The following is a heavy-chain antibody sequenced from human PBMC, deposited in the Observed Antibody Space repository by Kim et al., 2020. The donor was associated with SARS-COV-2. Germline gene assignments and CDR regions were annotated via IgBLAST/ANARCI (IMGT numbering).Heavy chain of an antibody. V-gene: IGHV4-4*02. CDR2: INHTGST. J-gene: IGHJ5*01. Sequence: SETLSLTCAVSGGSISSSNWWTWVRQPPGKGLEWVGEINHTGSTNYNPSLKSRVSISIDKSKKQVSLKLSSVTAADTAVYYCARRTTVTTWFDSWGQGTLVTVSS. CDR1: GGSISSSNW. D-gene: IGHD4-17*01. CDR3: ARRTTVTTWFDS.